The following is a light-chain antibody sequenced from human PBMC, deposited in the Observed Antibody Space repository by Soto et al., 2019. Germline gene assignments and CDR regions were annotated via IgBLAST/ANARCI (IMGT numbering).Light chain of an antibody. CDR1: SSDVGAYNF. J-gene: IGLJ1*01. V-gene: IGLV2-14*03. CDR3: SAYTVSRTYV. Sequence: QSVLTQPASVSGSPGQSITISCTGTSSDVGAYNFVSWHQQHPGKAPKLMIYNVYDRPSGISYRFSGSKSGNTASLTISGLQGEDEADYSCSAYTVSRTYVFGTGTKVTV. CDR2: NVY.